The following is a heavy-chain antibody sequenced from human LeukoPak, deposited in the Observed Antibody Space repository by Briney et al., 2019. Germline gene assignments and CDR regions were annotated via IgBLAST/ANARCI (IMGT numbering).Heavy chain of an antibody. D-gene: IGHD2-2*01. Sequence: SETLSLTCTVSGGSTSPYYWSWIRQPPGKGLEWIGFLSYTGNTIYNPSLKSRVTISLDTSKNQVLLKLNSVTAADTAVYYCARSRYCSGTSCYGDFDYWGQGTLGTVSS. V-gene: IGHV4-59*01. CDR3: ARSRYCSGTSCYGDFDY. CDR1: GGSTSPYY. J-gene: IGHJ4*02. CDR2: LSYTGNT.